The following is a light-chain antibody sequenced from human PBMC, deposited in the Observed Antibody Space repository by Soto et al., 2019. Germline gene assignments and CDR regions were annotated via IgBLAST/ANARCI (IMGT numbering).Light chain of an antibody. CDR2: DAS. Sequence: EIVLTQSPATLSLSPGERVTLSCRASQSVSSYFAWYQQKPGLAPRLLIYDASTRAAGSPARFSVCGSGTDFTLTISSLEPDDFAVYYCQQRSDWPLTFGGGTKVEIK. J-gene: IGKJ4*01. V-gene: IGKV3-11*01. CDR3: QQRSDWPLT. CDR1: QSVSSY.